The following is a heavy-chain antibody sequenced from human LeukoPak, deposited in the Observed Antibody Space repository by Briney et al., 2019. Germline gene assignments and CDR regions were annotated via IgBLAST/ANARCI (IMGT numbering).Heavy chain of an antibody. CDR2: FYYSGST. Sequence: PSETLSLTCTVSGGSISSSNYYWGWFRQPPGKGLEWIGTFYYSGSTYYNPSLKSRVTISVDTSKNQFSLKVTSVTAADTAVYYCARPKYYYYYMDVWGKGTTVTISS. CDR1: GGSISSSNYY. J-gene: IGHJ6*03. CDR3: ARPKYYYYYMDV. V-gene: IGHV4-39*01.